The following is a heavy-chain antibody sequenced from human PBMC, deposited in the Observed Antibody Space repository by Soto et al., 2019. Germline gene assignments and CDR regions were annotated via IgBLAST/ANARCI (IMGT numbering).Heavy chain of an antibody. D-gene: IGHD3-22*01. CDR1: GFTFSSYA. J-gene: IGHJ5*02. Sequence: GGSLRPSCAASGFTFSSYAMRWVRQAPGKGLEWVSAISDSGGATYYVDSVKGRFTISRDNSKNTVYLQMNSLRAEDTAIYYCARSAATTNYYFDPWGQGILVTVSS. CDR3: ARSAATTNYYFDP. CDR2: ISDSGGAT. V-gene: IGHV3-23*01.